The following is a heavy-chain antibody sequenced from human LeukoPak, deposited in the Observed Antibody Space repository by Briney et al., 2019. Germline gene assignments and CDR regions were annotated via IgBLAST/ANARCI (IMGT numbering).Heavy chain of an antibody. CDR2: INHSGST. J-gene: IGHJ5*02. CDR1: GVSFSGYY. Sequence: SETLSLTCAVYGVSFSGYYWSWIRQPPGKGLEWIGEINHSGSTNYNPSLKSRVTISVDTSKNQFSLKLSSVTAADTAVYYCARLAPAVVVPAAIPDPNWFDPWGQGTLVTVSS. D-gene: IGHD2-2*02. CDR3: ARLAPAVVVPAAIPDPNWFDP. V-gene: IGHV4-34*01.